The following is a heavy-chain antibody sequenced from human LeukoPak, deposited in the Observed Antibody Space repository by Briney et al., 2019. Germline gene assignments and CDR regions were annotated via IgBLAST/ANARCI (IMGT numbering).Heavy chain of an antibody. CDR3: ARGRSGHYFDY. Sequence: GGSLRLSCAASGFTFSNFWMHWVRQAPGKGLVWVSRINSDGSSTSYADSVKGRVTISRDNAKKTLYLQMNSLRAEDTAVYYCARGRSGHYFDYWGQGALVTVSS. CDR1: GFTFSNFW. CDR2: INSDGSST. J-gene: IGHJ4*02. V-gene: IGHV3-74*01. D-gene: IGHD5-12*01.